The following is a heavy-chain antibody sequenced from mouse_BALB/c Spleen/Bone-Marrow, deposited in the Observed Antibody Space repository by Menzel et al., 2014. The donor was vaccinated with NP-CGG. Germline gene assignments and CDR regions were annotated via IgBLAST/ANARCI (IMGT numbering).Heavy chain of an antibody. V-gene: IGHV5-9-4*01. CDR2: ISNGGNYT. D-gene: IGHD2-5*01. Sequence: EVQGVESGGALVKPGGSLKLSCAASGFTFSDYAMSWVRQSPEKRLEWVAEISNGGNYTYYPDTVTGRFTISRDNAKNTLYLEMSSLRSEDTAMCYCSRNSNYSFDFWGQGTTLTVSS. CDR3: SRNSNYSFDF. J-gene: IGHJ2*01. CDR1: GFTFSDYA.